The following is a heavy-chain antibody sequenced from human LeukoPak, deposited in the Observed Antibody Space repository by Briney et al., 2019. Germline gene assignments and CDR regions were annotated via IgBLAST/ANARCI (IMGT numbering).Heavy chain of an antibody. V-gene: IGHV3-66*01. D-gene: IGHD7-27*01. CDR2: IYSGGST. J-gene: IGHJ4*02. CDR3: ARDLGSYFDH. CDR1: GFTVSSDY. Sequence: GGSLRLSCEASGFTVSSDYMSWVRQAPGKGPEWVSIIYSGGSTYYADSVKGRFTISRDNPKNTLYLQMNSLRAEDTAVYYCARDLGSYFDHWGQGTLVTVSS.